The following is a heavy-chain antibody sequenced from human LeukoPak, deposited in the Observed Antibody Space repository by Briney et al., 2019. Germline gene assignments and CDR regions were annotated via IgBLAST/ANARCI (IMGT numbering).Heavy chain of an antibody. CDR3: ARAFQSLGGLSLPDY. CDR1: GYSFTNYA. D-gene: IGHD3-16*02. Sequence: GASVKVSCKASGYSFTNYAMNWVRQAPGQGLEWMGWIHPSTGNPTYAQGFTGRFVFSLDTSVSTTYLQISSLKAVDTAVYFCARAFQSLGGLSLPDYWGQGTLVTVSS. J-gene: IGHJ4*02. V-gene: IGHV7-4-1*02. CDR2: IHPSTGNP.